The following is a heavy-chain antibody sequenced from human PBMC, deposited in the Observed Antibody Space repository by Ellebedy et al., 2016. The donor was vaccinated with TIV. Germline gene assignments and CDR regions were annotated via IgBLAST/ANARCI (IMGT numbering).Heavy chain of an antibody. V-gene: IGHV3-13*01. J-gene: IGHJ4*03. CDR3: ARVRFGDTAVDY. CDR1: GFTLSSYD. CDR2: IGTAGDT. Sequence: LSLTCAASGFTLSSYDMHWVRQGTGKGLEWVSAIGTAGDTYYPGSVKGRFTISRENAKNSLYLQITSLRAEDTAVYYCARVRFGDTAVDYWGQGTLVTVSS. D-gene: IGHD2-21*01.